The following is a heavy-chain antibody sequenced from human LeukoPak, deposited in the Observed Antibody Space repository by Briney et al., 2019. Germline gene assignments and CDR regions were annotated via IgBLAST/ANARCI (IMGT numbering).Heavy chain of an antibody. Sequence: PGGSLRLSCIVSGFTLNAFKMNWVRQAPGKGLEWVSSITSDSRYISYAESVRGRFTISGDNAKNSLYLDMDGLRAEDTAVYYCARVRRDGYYFDSWGQGTLVTVSS. CDR3: ARVRRDGYYFDS. D-gene: IGHD5-24*01. CDR2: ITSDSRYI. J-gene: IGHJ4*02. CDR1: GFTLNAFK. V-gene: IGHV3-21*01.